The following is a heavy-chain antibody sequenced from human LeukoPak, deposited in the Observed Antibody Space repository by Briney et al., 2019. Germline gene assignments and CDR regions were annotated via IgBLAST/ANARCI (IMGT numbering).Heavy chain of an antibody. J-gene: IGHJ4*02. V-gene: IGHV3-66*01. CDR1: GFTVSSNY. Sequence: GGSLRLSCAASGFTVSSNYMSWVRQAPGKGLEWVPVIYSGGSTYYADSVKGRFTISRDNSKNTLYLQMNSLRAEDTAVYYCATSFTYSSSWYYFDYWGQGTLVTVSS. CDR2: IYSGGST. CDR3: ATSFTYSSSWYYFDY. D-gene: IGHD6-13*01.